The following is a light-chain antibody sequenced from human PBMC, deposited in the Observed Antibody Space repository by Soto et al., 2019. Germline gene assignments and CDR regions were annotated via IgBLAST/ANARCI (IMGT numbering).Light chain of an antibody. V-gene: IGLV1-47*01. Sequence: QSVLTQPPSASGTPGQRVTISCSGSSSNIGSNYVYWYQQLPGTAPKLLIYRNNQRPSGVPDRFSGSKSGTSASLAISGLRSEDEGYYYCAAWDDSLLVFGGGTQLTVL. CDR2: RNN. CDR3: AAWDDSLLV. J-gene: IGLJ3*02. CDR1: SSNIGSNY.